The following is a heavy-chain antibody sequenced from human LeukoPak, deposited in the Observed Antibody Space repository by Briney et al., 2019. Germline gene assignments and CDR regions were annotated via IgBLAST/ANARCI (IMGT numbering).Heavy chain of an antibody. CDR3: ARECSGDCYSHDY. Sequence: GGSLRLSCVASGFTFSTYVMHWVRQAPGKGLELVAVIWYDGSNKYYADSVKGRFTISRDNSKNTLYLQVNSLRAEDTAVYYCARECSGDCYSHDYWGQGTLVTVSS. D-gene: IGHD2-21*02. CDR2: IWYDGSNK. J-gene: IGHJ4*02. V-gene: IGHV3-33*01. CDR1: GFTFSTYV.